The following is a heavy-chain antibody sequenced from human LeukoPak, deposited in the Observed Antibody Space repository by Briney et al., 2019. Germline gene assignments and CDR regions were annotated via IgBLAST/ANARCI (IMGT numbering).Heavy chain of an antibody. CDR2: IIPIFGTA. CDR1: GGTFSSYA. V-gene: IGHV1-69*13. Sequence: SVKVSCKASGGTFSSYAISWVRQAPGQGLEWMGGIIPIFGTANYAQKFQGRVTITADESTSTAYMELSSLRSEDTAVYYCARGSVRGGKKYYFDYWGQGTLVTVSS. D-gene: IGHD4-23*01. J-gene: IGHJ4*02. CDR3: ARGSVRGGKKYYFDY.